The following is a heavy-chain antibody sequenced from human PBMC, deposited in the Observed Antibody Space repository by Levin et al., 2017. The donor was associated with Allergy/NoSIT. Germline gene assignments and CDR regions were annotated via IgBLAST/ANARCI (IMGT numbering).Heavy chain of an antibody. CDR3: ARYGCSGCRSGRGNWFDP. D-gene: IGHD6-19*01. CDR2: ISYDGSNK. J-gene: IGHJ5*02. CDR1: GFSFSSYA. V-gene: IGHV3-30-3*01. Sequence: GGSLRLSCAASGFSFSSYAMHWVRQAPGKGLEWVALISYDGSNKFCADSVKGRFTISRDNSKNTLFLQMNSLRAEDTAVYYCARYGCSGCRSGRGNWFDPWGQGTLVTVSS.